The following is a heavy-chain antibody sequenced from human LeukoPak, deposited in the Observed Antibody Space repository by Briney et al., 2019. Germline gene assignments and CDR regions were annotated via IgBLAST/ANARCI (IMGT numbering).Heavy chain of an antibody. CDR3: ARDSPSGSYSYYYYYYYMDV. CDR1: GGSISSGSYY. D-gene: IGHD1-26*01. Sequence: SQTLSLTCTVSGGSISSGSYYWSWIRQPAGKGLEWIGRIYTSGSTNYNPSLKSRVTISVDTSKNQFSLKLSSVTAADTAVYYCARDSPSGSYSYYYYYYYMDVWGKGTTVTVSS. V-gene: IGHV4-61*02. CDR2: IYTSGST. J-gene: IGHJ6*03.